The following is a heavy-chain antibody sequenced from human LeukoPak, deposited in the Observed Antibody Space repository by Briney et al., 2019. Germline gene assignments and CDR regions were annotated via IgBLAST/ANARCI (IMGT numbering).Heavy chain of an antibody. CDR2: IKSKTDGGTT. Sequence: GGSLRLSCAASGFTFSNAWMSWVRQAPGKGLEWVGRIKSKTDGGTTDYAAPVKGRFTISRDDSKNTLYLQMNSLKTEDTAVYYCTTGTGRYGDYAYYYYMDVWGKGTTVTVSS. J-gene: IGHJ6*03. CDR3: TTGTGRYGDYAYYYYMDV. V-gene: IGHV3-15*01. CDR1: GFTFSNAW. D-gene: IGHD4-17*01.